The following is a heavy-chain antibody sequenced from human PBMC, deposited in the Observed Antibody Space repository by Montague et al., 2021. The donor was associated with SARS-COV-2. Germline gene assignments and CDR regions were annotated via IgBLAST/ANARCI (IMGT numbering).Heavy chain of an antibody. Sequence: TLSLTCTVSGASVSTGHYYWSWIRQPAGKGLEWIGRVYPSGNTNYNPSLKSRVTISVDTSKNQISLKLSSVTAADTAVYYCARVRSAVLNSCEVDYYGMDVWGQGTTVTVSS. V-gene: IGHV4-61*02. CDR1: GASVSTGHYY. CDR3: ARVRSAVLNSCEVDYYGMDV. J-gene: IGHJ6*02. CDR2: VYPSGNT. D-gene: IGHD4/OR15-4a*01.